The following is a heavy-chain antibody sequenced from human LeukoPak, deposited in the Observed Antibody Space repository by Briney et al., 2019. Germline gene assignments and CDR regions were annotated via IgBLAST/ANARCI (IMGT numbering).Heavy chain of an antibody. Sequence: PGGSLRLSCAASGFSFTGYSMTWVRQPPGKGLEWIGSIYYSGSTYYNPSLKSRVTISVDTSKNQFSLKLSSVTAADTAVYYCAGLHLGPPDYWGQGTLVTVSS. J-gene: IGHJ4*02. V-gene: IGHV4-39*01. D-gene: IGHD7-27*01. CDR2: IYYSGST. CDR3: AGLHLGPPDY. CDR1: GFSFTGYS.